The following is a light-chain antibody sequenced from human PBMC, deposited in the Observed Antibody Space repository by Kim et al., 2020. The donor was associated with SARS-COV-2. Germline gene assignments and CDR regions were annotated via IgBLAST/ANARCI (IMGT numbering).Light chain of an antibody. J-gene: IGLJ1*01. CDR2: DVS. CDR1: SSDVGGYNY. Sequence: QSITISCTGTSSDVGGYNYVSWYQQHPGKAPKLMIYDVSNRPSGVSTRFSGSKSGNTASLTISGLQAEDEADYYCSSYTSSSTPYVFGTGTQLTVL. V-gene: IGLV2-14*03. CDR3: SSYTSSSTPYV.